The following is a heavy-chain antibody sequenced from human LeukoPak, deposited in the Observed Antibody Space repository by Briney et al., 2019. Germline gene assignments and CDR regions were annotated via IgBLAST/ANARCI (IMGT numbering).Heavy chain of an antibody. CDR1: GYTITGYY. V-gene: IGHV1-2*06. J-gene: IGHJ4*02. CDR3: AREGAYCSGGSCYSFFDY. Sequence: GASVKVSCKASGYTITGYYMHWVRQAPGQGLEWMGRINPNSGGTNYAQKFQGRVTMTRDTSISTAYMELSRLRSDDTAVYYCAREGAYCSGGSCYSFFDYWGQGTLVTVSS. D-gene: IGHD2-15*01. CDR2: INPNSGGT.